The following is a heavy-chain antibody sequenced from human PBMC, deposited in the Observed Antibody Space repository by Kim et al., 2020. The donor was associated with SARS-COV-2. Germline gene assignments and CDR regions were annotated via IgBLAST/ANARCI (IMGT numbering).Heavy chain of an antibody. CDR1: GFTVSSNY. J-gene: IGHJ6*02. CDR2: IYSGGST. CDR3: AREDYGDSDYYYYYGMDV. Sequence: GSLRLSCAASGFTVSSNYMSWVRQAPGKGLEWVSVIYSGGSTYYADSVKGRFTISRDNSKNTLYLQMNSLRAEDTAVYYCAREDYGDSDYYYYYGMDVWGQGTTVTVSS. V-gene: IGHV3-53*01. D-gene: IGHD4-17*01.